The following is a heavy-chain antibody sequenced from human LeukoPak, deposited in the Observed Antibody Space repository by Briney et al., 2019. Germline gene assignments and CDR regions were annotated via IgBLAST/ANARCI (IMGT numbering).Heavy chain of an antibody. CDR3: ARSSDITYYYDSSGYSGSDYGMDV. CDR2: IWYDGSNK. Sequence: AGGSLRLSCAASGFTFSSYGMRWVRQAPGKGLEWVAVIWYDGSNKYYADSVKGRFTISRDNSKNTLYLQMNSLRAEDTAVYYCARSSDITYYYDSSGYSGSDYGMDVWGQGTTVTVSS. D-gene: IGHD3-22*01. CDR1: GFTFSSYG. V-gene: IGHV3-33*08. J-gene: IGHJ6*02.